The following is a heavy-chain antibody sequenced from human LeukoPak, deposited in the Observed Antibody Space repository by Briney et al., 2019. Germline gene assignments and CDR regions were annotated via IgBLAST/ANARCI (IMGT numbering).Heavy chain of an antibody. D-gene: IGHD3-22*01. Sequence: SVKVSCKASGGTFSSYAISWVRQAPGQGLEWMGGIIPIFGTANYAQKFQGRVTITTDESTSTAYMELSSLRSEDTAVYYCARVPYYYDSSGYRSYFDYWGQGTLVTVSS. CDR1: GGTFSSYA. J-gene: IGHJ4*02. CDR2: IIPIFGTA. CDR3: ARVPYYYDSSGYRSYFDY. V-gene: IGHV1-69*05.